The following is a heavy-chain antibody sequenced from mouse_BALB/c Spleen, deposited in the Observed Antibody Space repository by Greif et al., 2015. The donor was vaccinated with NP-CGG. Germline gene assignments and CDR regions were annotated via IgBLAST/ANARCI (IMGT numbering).Heavy chain of an antibody. J-gene: IGHJ1*01. V-gene: IGHV1S41*01. CDR1: GYTFTSYW. D-gene: IGHD2-2*01. CDR2: IAPGSGST. CDR3: ARGYGSYWYFDV. Sequence: DLVKPGASVKLSCKASGYTFTSYWINWIKQRPGQGLEWIGRIAPGSGSTYYNEMFKGKATLTVDTSSTPSFSHLSSLSSEDSAVYFCARGYGSYWYFDVWGAGTTVTVSS.